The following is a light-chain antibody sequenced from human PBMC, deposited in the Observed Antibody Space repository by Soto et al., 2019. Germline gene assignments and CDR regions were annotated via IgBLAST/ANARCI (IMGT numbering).Light chain of an antibody. CDR2: DVS. CDR3: CSYAGSYTV. Sequence: QSVLTQPRSVSGSPGQSVTISCTGTSSDVGGYNFVSWYQQHPGKVPKLMIHDVSQRPSGVPDRFSGSKSGNTASLTISGLQAEDEADYYCCSYAGSYTVFGGGTKVTVL. J-gene: IGLJ2*01. V-gene: IGLV2-11*01. CDR1: SSDVGGYNF.